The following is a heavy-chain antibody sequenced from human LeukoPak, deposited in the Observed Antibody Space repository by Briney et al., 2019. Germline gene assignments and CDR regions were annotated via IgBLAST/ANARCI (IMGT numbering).Heavy chain of an antibody. V-gene: IGHV3-48*03. Sequence: GGSLRFSCAASGFTFSSYEMNWVRQAPGKGLEWVSYISSSGSTIYYADSVKGRFTISRDNAKNSLYLQMNSLRAEDTAVYYCAKGRRAPLVGTTTKSWIDYWGQGTLVTVSS. CDR2: ISSSGSTI. CDR3: AKGRRAPLVGTTTKSWIDY. J-gene: IGHJ4*02. CDR1: GFTFSSYE. D-gene: IGHD1-26*01.